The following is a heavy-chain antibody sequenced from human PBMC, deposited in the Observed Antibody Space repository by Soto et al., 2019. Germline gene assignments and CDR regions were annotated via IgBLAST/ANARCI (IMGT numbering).Heavy chain of an antibody. V-gene: IGHV3-48*02. D-gene: IGHD2-2*01. Sequence: GGSLRLSCAASGFIFRSYSLNWVRQVPGKGLEWLSYIGSSSRITYYADSVKGRFTVSRDNAKNSLYLQMNSLRDEDTAVYYCARDQDIVVAPGAYGMDVWGQGTTVTVSS. CDR3: ARDQDIVVAPGAYGMDV. J-gene: IGHJ6*02. CDR2: IGSSSRIT. CDR1: GFIFRSYS.